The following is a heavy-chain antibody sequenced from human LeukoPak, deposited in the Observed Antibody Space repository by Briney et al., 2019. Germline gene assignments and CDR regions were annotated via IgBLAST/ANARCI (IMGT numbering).Heavy chain of an antibody. CDR3: AKDYDSSGYTPPVDY. CDR2: ISGSGGST. Sequence: GGSLRLSCAASGFTFSGFSMTWVRQAPGKGLEWVSAISGSGGSTYYADSVKGRSTISRDNSKNTLYLQMNSLRAEDTAVYYCAKDYDSSGYTPPVDYWGQGTLVTVSS. V-gene: IGHV3-23*01. CDR1: GFTFSGFS. D-gene: IGHD3-22*01. J-gene: IGHJ4*02.